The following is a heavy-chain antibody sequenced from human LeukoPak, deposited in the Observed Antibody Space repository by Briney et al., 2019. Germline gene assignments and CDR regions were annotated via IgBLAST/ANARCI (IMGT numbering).Heavy chain of an antibody. CDR1: GFTFSSYG. D-gene: IGHD4-23*01. CDR3: AKASVGYGMDV. V-gene: IGHV3-30*18. J-gene: IGHJ6*04. Sequence: GRSLRLSCAASGFTFSSYGMHWVRQAPGKGLEWVAVTSYDGSNKYYADSVKGRFTISRDNSKNTLYLQMNSPRAEDTAVYYCAKASVGYGMDVWGKGTTVTVSS. CDR2: TSYDGSNK.